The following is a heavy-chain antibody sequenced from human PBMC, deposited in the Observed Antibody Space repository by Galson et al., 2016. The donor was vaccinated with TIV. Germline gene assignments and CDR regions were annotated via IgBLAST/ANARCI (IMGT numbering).Heavy chain of an antibody. Sequence: CAISGDSISSKSAAWNWIRQSPSRGLEWLGRTYSRSRWYNEYAVSVRSRISINPDTSKNQFSLQLSSVTAADTAGYYCARGVYCSSGDCFFGWFDPWGQGTLVTVSS. CDR3: ARGVYCSSGDCFFGWFDP. CDR2: TYSRSRWYN. V-gene: IGHV6-1*01. CDR1: GDSISSKSAA. D-gene: IGHD2-2*01. J-gene: IGHJ5*02.